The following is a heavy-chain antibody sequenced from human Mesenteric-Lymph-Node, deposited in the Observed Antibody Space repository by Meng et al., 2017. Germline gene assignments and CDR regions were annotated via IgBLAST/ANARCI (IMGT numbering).Heavy chain of an antibody. D-gene: IGHD1-26*01. V-gene: IGHV4-4*02. Sequence: QVQLQEVGPGLVKPSGTPSLTCGVSGVSISSNIRWTWVRQPPGKGLEWIGDIDDSGSTNYNPSLNSRISISLDKSKNHFSLKVNSVTAADTAVYYCARGKQDAWELLAYWGQGALVTVSS. CDR1: GVSISSNIR. CDR2: IDDSGST. J-gene: IGHJ4*02. CDR3: ARGKQDAWELLAY.